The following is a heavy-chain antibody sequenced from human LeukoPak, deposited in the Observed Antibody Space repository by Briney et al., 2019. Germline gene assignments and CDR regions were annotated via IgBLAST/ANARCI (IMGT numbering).Heavy chain of an antibody. CDR1: GFTFSSYA. V-gene: IGHV3-30-3*01. J-gene: IGHJ6*02. CDR2: ISYDGSNK. D-gene: IGHD3-9*01. Sequence: GRSLRLSCAASGFTFSSYAMHWVRQAPGKGLERGAVISYDGSNKYYADSVKGRFTTSRHNSKNTLSLQISSLGSEHTAVYYCARGEPYYDILTGYGSGMDVWGQGTTVTVSS. CDR3: ARGEPYYDILTGYGSGMDV.